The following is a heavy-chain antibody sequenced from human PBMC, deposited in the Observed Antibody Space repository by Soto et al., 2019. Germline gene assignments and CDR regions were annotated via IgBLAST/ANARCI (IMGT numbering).Heavy chain of an antibody. CDR2: IIPLFGEA. J-gene: IGHJ4*02. CDR3: ARGVYSDGPPDDYVNCPPLL. V-gene: IGHV1-69*01. Sequence: QVQLVQSGAEVKRPGSSVKVSCKASGGKFSTFAINWVRQAPGHGLGWMGGIIPLFGEANYARKFQGRVTLTADESTTTAVMVLTRLRSADTAVYYCARGVYSDGPPDDYVNCPPLLWGQGTRITDTS. D-gene: IGHD3-10*02. CDR1: GGKFSTFA.